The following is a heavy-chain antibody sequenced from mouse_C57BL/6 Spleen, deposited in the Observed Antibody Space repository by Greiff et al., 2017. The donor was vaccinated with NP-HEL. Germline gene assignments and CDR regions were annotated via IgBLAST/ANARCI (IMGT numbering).Heavy chain of an antibody. CDR2: ISSGSSTF. CDR1: GFTFSDYG. J-gene: IGHJ4*01. V-gene: IGHV5-17*01. Sequence: EVKLVESGGGLVKPGGSLKLSCAASGFTFSDYGMHWVRQAPEKGLEWVAYISSGSSTFYYADTVKGRFTIPRDNAKNTLFLQMTSLRSEDTAMYYCAREAPYAMDYWGQGTSVTVSS. CDR3: AREAPYAMDY.